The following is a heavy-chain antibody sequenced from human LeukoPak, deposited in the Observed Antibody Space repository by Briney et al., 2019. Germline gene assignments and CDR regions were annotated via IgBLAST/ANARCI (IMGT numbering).Heavy chain of an antibody. CDR1: GYNFATYW. CDR2: IYPVDSDT. Sequence: GESLKISCKGSGYNFATYWIGWVRQMPGKGLEWMGIIYPVDSDTRYSPSFQGQVTISADESISTAYLQWSSLKASDTAMYYCARGLMTAVITPKAYWGQGTLVTVSS. D-gene: IGHD4-23*01. V-gene: IGHV5-51*01. J-gene: IGHJ4*02. CDR3: ARGLMTAVITPKAY.